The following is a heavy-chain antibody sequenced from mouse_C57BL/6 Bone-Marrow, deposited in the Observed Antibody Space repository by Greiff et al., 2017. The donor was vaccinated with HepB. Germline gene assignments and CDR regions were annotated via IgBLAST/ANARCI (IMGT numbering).Heavy chain of an antibody. CDR1: GFTFSSYA. Sequence: DVQLQESGEGLVKPGGSLKLSCAASGFTFSSYAMSWVRQTPEKRLEWVAYISSGGDYIYYADTVKGRFTISRDNARNTLYLQMSSLKSEDTAMYYCTRDRSWYYFDYWGQGTTLTVSS. CDR2: ISSGGDYI. CDR3: TRDRSWYYFDY. V-gene: IGHV5-9-1*02. J-gene: IGHJ2*01.